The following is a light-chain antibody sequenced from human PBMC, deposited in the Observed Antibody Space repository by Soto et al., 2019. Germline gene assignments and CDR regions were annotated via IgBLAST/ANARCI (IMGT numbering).Light chain of an antibody. Sequence: DIQVTQSPPTLSASVGDRVTITCRASQTISTWMAWYQQKPGKAPKLLVYDASTLQSGVASRFSGSGSGTEFTLTISSLQPDDFATYYCQQYNTNWTFGQGTKVDIK. CDR2: DAS. J-gene: IGKJ1*01. CDR1: QTISTW. V-gene: IGKV1-5*01. CDR3: QQYNTNWT.